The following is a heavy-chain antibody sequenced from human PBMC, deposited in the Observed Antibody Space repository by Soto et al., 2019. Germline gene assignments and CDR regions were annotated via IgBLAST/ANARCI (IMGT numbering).Heavy chain of an antibody. CDR3: ARDQYSSGWYVDGNVYYFDY. CDR2: ISSRNSYI. V-gene: IGHV3-21*01. D-gene: IGHD6-19*01. J-gene: IGHJ4*02. Sequence: EVQLVESGGGRVKPGGSLRLSCAASGFTFSSYSMNWVRQAPGKGLEWVSSISSRNSYIYYADSVKGRFTISRDNAKNSLYVQMNRLRAEDTAVYYCARDQYSSGWYVDGNVYYFDYWGQGTLVTVSS. CDR1: GFTFSSYS.